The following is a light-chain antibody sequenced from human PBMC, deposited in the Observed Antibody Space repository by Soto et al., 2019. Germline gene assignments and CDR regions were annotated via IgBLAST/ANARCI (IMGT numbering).Light chain of an antibody. J-gene: IGLJ1*01. CDR2: EGS. CDR3: CSYARGSTYV. Sequence: QSVLTQPASVSGSPGQSITISCTGTSSDVGSYNLVSWYQQDPGKAPKLMIYEGSKRPSGVSNRFSGSKSGNTASLTISGLQAEDEADYYCCSYARGSTYVFGTGTKVTVL. V-gene: IGLV2-23*01. CDR1: SSDVGSYNL.